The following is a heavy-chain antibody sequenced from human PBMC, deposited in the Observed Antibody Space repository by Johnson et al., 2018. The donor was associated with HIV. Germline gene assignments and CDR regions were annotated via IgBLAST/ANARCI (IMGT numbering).Heavy chain of an antibody. Sequence: VHLVESGGGLVPPGGSLRISCSGSGLTLRNAWMTWVRQAPGKGLEWVGHIKREVDGGTTDYTAPVKGRFTILRDDSKNILYLQMNNLKAEDTALYYCTTRLNSGTYWGNYDFDVWGQGTMVTVSS. CDR2: IKREVDGGTT. CDR1: GLTLRNAW. J-gene: IGHJ3*01. V-gene: IGHV3-15*01. CDR3: TTRLNSGTYWGNYDFDV. D-gene: IGHD1-26*01.